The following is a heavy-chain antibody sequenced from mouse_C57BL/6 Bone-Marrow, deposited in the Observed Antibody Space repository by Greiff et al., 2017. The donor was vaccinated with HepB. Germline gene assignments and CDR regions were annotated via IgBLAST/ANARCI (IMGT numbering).Heavy chain of an antibody. CDR3: AREETAQASYYFDY. V-gene: IGHV1-69*01. Sequence: QVQLQQPGAELVMPGASVKLSCKASGYTFTSYWMHWVKQRPGQGLEWIGEIYPSDSYTNYNQKFKGKSTLTVDKSSSTAYMQLSSLTSEDSAVYYCAREETAQASYYFDYWGQGTTLTVSS. CDR2: IYPSDSYT. D-gene: IGHD3-2*02. CDR1: GYTFTSYW. J-gene: IGHJ2*01.